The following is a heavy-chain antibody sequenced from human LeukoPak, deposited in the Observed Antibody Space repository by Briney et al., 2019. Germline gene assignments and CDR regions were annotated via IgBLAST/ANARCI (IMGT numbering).Heavy chain of an antibody. CDR1: GFTVSSNY. CDR2: IYSGGST. V-gene: IGHV3-53*01. J-gene: IGHJ2*01. Sequence: GGSLRLSCAASGFTVSSNYMSWVRQAPGKGLEWVSVIYSGGSTYYADSVKGRFTISRDNSKNTLYLQMNSLRAEDTAVYYCARDSQLRRSSYWYFDLWGRGTLVTVSS. CDR3: ARDSQLRRSSYWYFDL. D-gene: IGHD6-6*01.